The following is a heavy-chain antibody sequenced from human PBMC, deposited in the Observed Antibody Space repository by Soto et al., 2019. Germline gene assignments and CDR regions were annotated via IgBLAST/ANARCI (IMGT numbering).Heavy chain of an antibody. Sequence: LSLTRTGSGGSFRSDYGSWIRQPPGKGLEWIGYIYYSGSTNYNPSLKSRVTISVDTSKNQFSLKLSSVTAADTAVYYCARGRCSGGSCYPFHYYYGMDVWGQVPTVTVSS. CDR2: IYYSGST. V-gene: IGHV4-59*01. D-gene: IGHD2-15*01. CDR3: ARGRCSGGSCYPFHYYYGMDV. CDR1: GGSFRSDY. J-gene: IGHJ6*02.